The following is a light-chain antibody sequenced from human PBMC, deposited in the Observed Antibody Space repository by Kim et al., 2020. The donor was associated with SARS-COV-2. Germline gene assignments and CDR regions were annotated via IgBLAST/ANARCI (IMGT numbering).Light chain of an antibody. CDR1: ESITKY. Sequence: IQMTQSPSSLSASVGDRVIISCRASESITKYLNWYQQKPGRAPNLLIYTASSLQSGDPSRFSGSGYGTDFTLTISSLQPEDFATYYCQQSYKTPRTFSQGTKVDIK. J-gene: IGKJ1*01. CDR3: QQSYKTPRT. CDR2: TAS. V-gene: IGKV1-39*01.